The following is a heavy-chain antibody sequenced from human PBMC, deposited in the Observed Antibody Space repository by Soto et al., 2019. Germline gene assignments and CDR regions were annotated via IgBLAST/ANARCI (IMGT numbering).Heavy chain of an antibody. CDR3: ARHYYYDSSGGNWFDP. J-gene: IGHJ5*02. CDR1: GGSISASSYY. D-gene: IGHD3-22*01. V-gene: IGHV4-39*01. CDR2: MDYSGST. Sequence: SETLSLTCTVSGGSISASSYYWGWIRQPPGKGLEWIGSMDYSGSTYYNPSLKSRVTISVDTSKNQFSLKLSSVTAADTAVYYCARHYYYDSSGGNWFDPWGQGTLVTVSS.